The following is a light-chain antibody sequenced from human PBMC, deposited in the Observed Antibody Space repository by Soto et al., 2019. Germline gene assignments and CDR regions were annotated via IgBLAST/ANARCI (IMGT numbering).Light chain of an antibody. V-gene: IGKV3-20*01. CDR2: GAS. CDR3: QRYGSSPVT. Sequence: EIVLTQSPGTLSFSPGEGATLSCRASQSVSSTYLAWYQQRPGQAPRLLIYGASSRATGIPDRFSGSGSGTDFTLTVGRLEPEDFAVYFCQRYGSSPVTFGQGTRLEIK. J-gene: IGKJ5*01. CDR1: QSVSSTY.